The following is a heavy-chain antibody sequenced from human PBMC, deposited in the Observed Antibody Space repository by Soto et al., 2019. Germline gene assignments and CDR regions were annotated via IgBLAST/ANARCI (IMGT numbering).Heavy chain of an antibody. J-gene: IGHJ6*02. V-gene: IGHV1-69*06. CDR1: GGTFSSYA. CDR2: IIPIFGTA. CDR3: ASSPITAMESYYYYGLDV. Sequence: QVQLVQSGAEVKKPGSSVKVSCKASGGTFSSYAISWVRQAPGQGLEWMGGIIPIFGTANYAQKFQGRVTITADKSTSTAYMELSSLRSEDTAVYYCASSPITAMESYYYYGLDVWGQGTTVTVSS. D-gene: IGHD5-18*01.